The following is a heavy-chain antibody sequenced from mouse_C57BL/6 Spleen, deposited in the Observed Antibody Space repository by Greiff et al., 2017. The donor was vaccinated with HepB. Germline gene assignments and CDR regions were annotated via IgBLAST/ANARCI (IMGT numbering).Heavy chain of an antibody. CDR1: GYAFSSSW. J-gene: IGHJ3*01. D-gene: IGHD2-5*01. CDR2: IYPGDGDT. Sequence: VQLQQSGPELVKPGASVKISCKASGYAFSSSWMNWVKQRPGKGLEWIGRIYPGDGDTNYNGKFKGKATLTADKSSSTAYMQLSSLTSEDSAVYFCARGPYSNAWFAYWGQGTLVTVSA. V-gene: IGHV1-82*01. CDR3: ARGPYSNAWFAY.